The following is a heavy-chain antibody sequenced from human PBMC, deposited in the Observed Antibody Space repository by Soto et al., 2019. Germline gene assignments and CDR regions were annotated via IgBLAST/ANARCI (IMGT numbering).Heavy chain of an antibody. D-gene: IGHD3-16*01. J-gene: IGHJ5*02. Sequence: SETLSLTCTVSGGSISSYYWSWIRQPPGKGLEWIGYIYYSGSTNYNPSLKSRVTISVDTSKNQFSLKLSSVTAADTAVYYCARHGDWLDPWGQGTLVTVSS. CDR1: GGSISSYY. CDR3: ARHGDWLDP. V-gene: IGHV4-59*01. CDR2: IYYSGST.